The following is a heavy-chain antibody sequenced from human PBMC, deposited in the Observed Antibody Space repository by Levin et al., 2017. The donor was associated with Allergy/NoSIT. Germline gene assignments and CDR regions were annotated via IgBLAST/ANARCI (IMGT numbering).Heavy chain of an antibody. CDR3: ARGYYDSSGYYYPKDAFDI. CDR2: TYYRSKWYN. CDR1: GDSLSSNSAA. V-gene: IGHV6-1*01. J-gene: IGHJ3*02. D-gene: IGHD3-22*01. Sequence: SQTLSLTCAISGDSLSSNSAAWNWIRQSPSRGLEWLGRTYYRSKWYNDYAVSVKSRITINPDTSKNQFSLQLNSVTPEDTAVYYCARGYYDSSGYYYPKDAFDIWGQGTMVTVSS.